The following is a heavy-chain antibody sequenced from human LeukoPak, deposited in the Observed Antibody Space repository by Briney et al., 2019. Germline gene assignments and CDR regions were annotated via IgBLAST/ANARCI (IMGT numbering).Heavy chain of an antibody. D-gene: IGHD6-19*01. Sequence: ASVTVSFKASGYTFTIYGISWVRQAPGQGLEGMGWISAYNGNTNYAQKLQGRVTMTTDTSTSTAYMELRSLRSDDTAVYYCARDLGLYSSGWFGDDYWGQGTLVTVSS. CDR1: GYTFTIYG. CDR2: ISAYNGNT. J-gene: IGHJ4*02. V-gene: IGHV1-18*01. CDR3: ARDLGLYSSGWFGDDY.